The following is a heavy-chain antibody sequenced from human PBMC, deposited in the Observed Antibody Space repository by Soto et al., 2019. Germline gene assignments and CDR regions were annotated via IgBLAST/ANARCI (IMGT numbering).Heavy chain of an antibody. CDR3: ARGTEHYDILTGYYTFGY. V-gene: IGHV1-8*01. J-gene: IGHJ4*02. D-gene: IGHD3-9*01. CDR2: MNPNSGNT. Sequence: ASVKVSCKASGYTFTSYDINWVRQATGQGLEWMGWMNPNSGNTGYAQKFQGRVTMTRNTSISTAYMELSSLRSEDTAVYYCARGTEHYDILTGYYTFGYWGQGTLVTVSS. CDR1: GYTFTSYD.